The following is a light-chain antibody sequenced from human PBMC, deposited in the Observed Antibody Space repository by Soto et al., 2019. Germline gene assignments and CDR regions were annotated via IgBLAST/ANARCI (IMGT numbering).Light chain of an antibody. CDR1: SSDVGSYNL. Sequence: QSALTQPASVSGSPGQSITISCTGTSSDVGSYNLVSWYQHHPGTAPKLIIYEVTKRPSGVSNRFSASKSGNTASLTISGLQAEDDADYYCCSYAPTRNSYVFGSGTKVTV. V-gene: IGLV2-23*02. J-gene: IGLJ1*01. CDR2: EVT. CDR3: CSYAPTRNSYV.